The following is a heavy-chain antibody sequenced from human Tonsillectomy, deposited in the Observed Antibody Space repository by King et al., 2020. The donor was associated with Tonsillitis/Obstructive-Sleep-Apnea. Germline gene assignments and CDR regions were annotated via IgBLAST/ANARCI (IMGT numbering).Heavy chain of an antibody. CDR1: GFSVSRSF. D-gene: IGHD1-1*01. CDR3: VAVEPTDVLDI. CDR2: IYSGGST. J-gene: IGHJ3*02. V-gene: IGHV3-53*01. Sequence: VQLVESGGGLIHPGGSLRLSCAASGFSVSRSFMSWVRQPPGKGLEWVSVIYSGGSTYHRDSVKGRFTISRDNSQNSLYLQMISLRADDTAVYFCVAVEPTDVLDIWGQGTVVTVSS.